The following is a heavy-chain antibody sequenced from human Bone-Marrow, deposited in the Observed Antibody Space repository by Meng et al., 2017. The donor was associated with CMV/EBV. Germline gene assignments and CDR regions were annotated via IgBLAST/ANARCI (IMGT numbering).Heavy chain of an antibody. Sequence: GGSLRLSCAASGFTFSSYAMSWVRQAPGKGLEWVANIKQEGSEKYYVDSVKGRFTISRDNAKNSVYLEMNSLSVEDTAVYYCARDPYSTSWYRRNVDHYFDSWGQGTLVTVS. CDR1: GFTFSSYA. CDR3: ARDPYSTSWYRRNVDHYFDS. J-gene: IGHJ4*02. CDR2: IKQEGSEK. D-gene: IGHD6-13*01. V-gene: IGHV3-7*01.